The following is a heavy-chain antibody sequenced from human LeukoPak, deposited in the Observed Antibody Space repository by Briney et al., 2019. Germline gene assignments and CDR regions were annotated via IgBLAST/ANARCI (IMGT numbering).Heavy chain of an antibody. CDR3: ARDRSSSEFDY. CDR2: IYSGGNT. CDR1: GFIVSSSY. J-gene: IGHJ4*02. Sequence: GGSLRLSCAASGFIVSSSYMSWVRQAPGKGLEWVSVIYSGGNTYYADSVKGRFTISRDNAKNSLYLQMNSLRAEDTAVYYCARDRSSSEFDYWGQGTLVTVPS. D-gene: IGHD6-6*01. V-gene: IGHV3-53*01.